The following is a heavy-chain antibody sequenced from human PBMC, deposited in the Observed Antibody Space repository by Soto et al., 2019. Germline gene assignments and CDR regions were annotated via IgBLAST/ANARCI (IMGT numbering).Heavy chain of an antibody. V-gene: IGHV3-30*18. J-gene: IGHJ5*02. CDR3: AKDSLVLRFLEWSGWFDP. D-gene: IGHD3-3*01. Sequence: GGSLRLSCAASGFTVSTNAMHWVRQAPGKGLEWVAVISYDGSDKYYVDSVKGRFTISRDNSKNTLYLQMNSLRGEDTAVYYCAKDSLVLRFLEWSGWFDPWGQGTLVTVSS. CDR1: GFTVSTNA. CDR2: ISYDGSDK.